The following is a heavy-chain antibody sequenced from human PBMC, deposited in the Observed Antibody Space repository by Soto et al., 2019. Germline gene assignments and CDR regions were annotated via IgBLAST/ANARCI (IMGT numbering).Heavy chain of an antibody. Sequence: QVQLQVSGPGLVTPSETLSLTCTVSGGSFSTNYWSWIRQPPGKGLEWVGYIYYDGTARHNPSLSSRVTISLETSRSQFSPRLTSVTAADTAVYYCARLGKDYQSLDPWGPGTLVTVSS. D-gene: IGHD2-2*01. CDR1: GGSFSTNY. V-gene: IGHV4-59*08. CDR3: ARLGKDYQSLDP. J-gene: IGHJ5*02. CDR2: IYYDGTA.